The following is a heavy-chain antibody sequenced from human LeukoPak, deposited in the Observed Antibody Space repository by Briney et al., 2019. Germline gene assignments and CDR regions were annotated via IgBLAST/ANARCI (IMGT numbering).Heavy chain of an antibody. CDR3: ARDDSFDY. CDR2: IYSGGSI. D-gene: IGHD2-21*02. CDR1: GFTVSSTY. Sequence: PGGSLRLSCAASGFTVSSTYMSWVRQAPGKGLEWASVIYSGGSIYYADSVKGRFTISRDNSKNTLYLQMNTLRAEDTAVHYCARDDSFDYWGQGTLVTVSS. V-gene: IGHV3-66*01. J-gene: IGHJ4*02.